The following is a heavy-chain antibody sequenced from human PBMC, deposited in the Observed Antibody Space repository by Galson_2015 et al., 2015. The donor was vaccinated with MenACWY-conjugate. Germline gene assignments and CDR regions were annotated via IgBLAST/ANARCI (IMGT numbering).Heavy chain of an antibody. D-gene: IGHD3-16*01. CDR1: GESIRSGGYY. J-gene: IGHJ3*01. CDR3: ARHLRGSDPSGLGGFDL. CDR2: FSYGGYT. Sequence: SETLSLTCSVPGESIRSGGYYWGWIRQPPGKGLEWLGSFSYGGYTFHNPSLKSRGTISADTSHNQFSLTPSSVTAADTSIYYCARHLRGSDPSGLGGFDLWGQGRMVTVAS. V-gene: IGHV4-39*01.